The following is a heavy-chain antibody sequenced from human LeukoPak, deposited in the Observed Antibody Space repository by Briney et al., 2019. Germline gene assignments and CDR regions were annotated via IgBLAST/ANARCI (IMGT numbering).Heavy chain of an antibody. CDR3: ARDLAYCGGDCYRVFDY. J-gene: IGHJ4*02. Sequence: PSETLSLTCTVSGGSISSYYWSWIRQPPGKGLEWIGYIYHSGSTYYNPSLKSRVTISVDRSKNQFSLKLSSVTAADTAVYYCARDLAYCGGDCYRVFDYWGQGTLVTVSS. CDR1: GGSISSYY. V-gene: IGHV4-59*12. D-gene: IGHD2-21*01. CDR2: IYHSGST.